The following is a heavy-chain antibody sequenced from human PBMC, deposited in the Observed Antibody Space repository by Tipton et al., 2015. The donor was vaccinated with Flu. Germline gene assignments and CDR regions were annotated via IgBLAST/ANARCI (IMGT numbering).Heavy chain of an antibody. D-gene: IGHD4-11*01. V-gene: IGHV4-38-2*01. J-gene: IGHJ5*02. CDR1: GDSISTDYF. CDR3: ARRDFSNYVSDPKNWFDP. CDR2: IHRYGTT. Sequence: TLSLTCVVSGDSISTDYFWGWIRQPPGKGLEWIATIHRYGTTYYNPSLKSRVTISIGTSRNRFSLEMRSVTAADMAVYYCARRDFSNYVSDPKNWFDPWGQGTLVTVSS.